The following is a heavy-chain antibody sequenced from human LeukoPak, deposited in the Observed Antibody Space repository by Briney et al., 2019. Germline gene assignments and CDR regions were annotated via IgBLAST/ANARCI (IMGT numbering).Heavy chain of an antibody. J-gene: IGHJ4*02. CDR3: ARGYSPSLRTTGNDF. V-gene: IGHV1-8*01. D-gene: IGHD1-1*01. CDR1: GYTFTSHD. CDR2: MNPNSGNT. Sequence: GASVKVSCKASGYTFTSHDINWVRQATGQGLEWMGWMNPNSGNTGYAEKFRGRVTMTRDTSINTAYMELHSLRSEDTAVYYCARGYSPSLRTTGNDFWGQGTLVTVSS.